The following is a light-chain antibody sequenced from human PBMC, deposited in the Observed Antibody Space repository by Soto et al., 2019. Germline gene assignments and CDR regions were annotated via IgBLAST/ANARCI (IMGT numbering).Light chain of an antibody. CDR2: DAS. CDR1: QSISRW. CDR3: QQYATYST. Sequence: DIQLTQSPSTLSASVGDRVTITCRASQSISRWLAWYQQKPGKAPKLLISDASTLESGVPARFSGSGSGTEFTLTISGLQPDDFSTYYCQQYATYSTFGQGTKLEIK. V-gene: IGKV1-5*01. J-gene: IGKJ2*01.